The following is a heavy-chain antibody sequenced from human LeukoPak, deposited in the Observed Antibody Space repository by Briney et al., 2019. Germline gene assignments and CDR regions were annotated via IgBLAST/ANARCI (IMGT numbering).Heavy chain of an antibody. V-gene: IGHV1-24*01. CDR2: FDPENAEI. CDR3: ATRGSDFWSGFDY. J-gene: IGHJ4*02. Sequence: ASVKVSCKLSGNTLRELPIQWVRQAGGKGLEWMAGFDPENAEIVYAQKFQGRVTMTEDTSTNTAYMELTSLTSDDTALYYCATRGSDFWSGFDYWGEGTQVPVFS. CDR1: GNTLRELP. D-gene: IGHD3-3*01.